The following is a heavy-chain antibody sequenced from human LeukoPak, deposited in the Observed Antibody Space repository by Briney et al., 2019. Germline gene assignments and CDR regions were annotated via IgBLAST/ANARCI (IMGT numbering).Heavy chain of an antibody. J-gene: IGHJ1*01. D-gene: IGHD6-19*01. Sequence: PGGSLRLSCAASGFTFSSYAMSWVRQAPGKGLEGVSAISGSGGSTYYADSVKGRFTISRDNSKNTLYLQMNSLRAEDRAVYYGAKVDGPEQWLVPGYLQHWGQGTLVTVSS. CDR3: AKVDGPEQWLVPGYLQH. CDR2: ISGSGGST. CDR1: GFTFSSYA. V-gene: IGHV3-23*01.